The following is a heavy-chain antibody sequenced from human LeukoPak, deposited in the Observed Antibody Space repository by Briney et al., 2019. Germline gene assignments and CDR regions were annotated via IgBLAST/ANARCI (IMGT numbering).Heavy chain of an antibody. CDR2: IYTSGST. CDR1: GGSISSDY. CDR3: ARVGYCSGGSCFDY. Sequence: PSETLSLTCTVSGGSISSDYWSWIRQPAGKGLEWIGRIYTSGSTNYNPSLKSRVTTSVDTSKNQFSLKLSSVTAADTAVYYCARVGYCSGGSCFDYWGQGTLVTVSS. J-gene: IGHJ4*02. D-gene: IGHD2-15*01. V-gene: IGHV4-4*07.